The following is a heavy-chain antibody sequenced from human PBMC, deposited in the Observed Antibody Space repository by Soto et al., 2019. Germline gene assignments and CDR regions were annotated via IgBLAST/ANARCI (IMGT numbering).Heavy chain of an antibody. J-gene: IGHJ6*02. CDR2: IIPIFGTA. CDR1: GGTFSSYA. CDR3: AVRGIAAAGDYYGMDV. V-gene: IGHV1-69*12. Sequence: QVQLVQSGAEVKKPGSSVKVSCKASGGTFSSYAISWVRQAPGQGLEWMGGIIPIFGTANYAQKFQGRVTMTADESTSTAYMELSSLRSEDTAVYCCAVRGIAAAGDYYGMDVGGQGTTVTVSS. D-gene: IGHD6-13*01.